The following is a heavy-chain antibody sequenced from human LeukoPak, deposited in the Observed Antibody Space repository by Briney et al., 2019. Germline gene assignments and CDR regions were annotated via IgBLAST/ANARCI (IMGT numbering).Heavy chain of an antibody. D-gene: IGHD1-26*01. CDR3: ARQVNLRSGRYPGY. Sequence: GGSLRLSCAASGFTFSTYWMHWVRQAPGKGLVWVSRINSDGSTTTYADSVKGRFTISRDNAKNTLYLQMNSLRAEDTAVYYCARQVNLRSGRYPGYWGQGTLVTVSS. CDR1: GFTFSTYW. CDR2: INSDGSTT. J-gene: IGHJ4*02. V-gene: IGHV3-74*01.